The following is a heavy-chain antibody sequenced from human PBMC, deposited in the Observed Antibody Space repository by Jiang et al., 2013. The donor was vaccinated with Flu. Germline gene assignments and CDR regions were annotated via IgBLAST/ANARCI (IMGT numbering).Heavy chain of an antibody. CDR2: ILYDGSNK. CDR1: GFTFNGYT. CDR3: ARDFGYNYGHSFDY. V-gene: IGHV3-30*01. Sequence: ESGGDVVRPGGSLRLSCAASGFTFNGYTLHWVRQAPGKGLEWVALILYDGSNKYYADSAKGRFTISRDNSENTLFLQMDSLRADDTAVYYCARDFGYNYGHSFDYWGQGTLVTASS. D-gene: IGHD5-18*01. J-gene: IGHJ4*02.